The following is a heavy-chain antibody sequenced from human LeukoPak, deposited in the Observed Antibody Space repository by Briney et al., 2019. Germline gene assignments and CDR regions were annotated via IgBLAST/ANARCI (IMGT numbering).Heavy chain of an antibody. Sequence: GGSLRLSCAASGFTFSSYGMHLVRQAPGKGLEWVAFIRYDGSNKYYADSVKGRFTISRDNSKNTLYLQMNSLRAEDTAVYYCAKDPQKVVTLAGSFDYWGQGTLVTVSS. CDR2: IRYDGSNK. J-gene: IGHJ4*02. D-gene: IGHD2-21*02. CDR1: GFTFSSYG. V-gene: IGHV3-30*02. CDR3: AKDPQKVVTLAGSFDY.